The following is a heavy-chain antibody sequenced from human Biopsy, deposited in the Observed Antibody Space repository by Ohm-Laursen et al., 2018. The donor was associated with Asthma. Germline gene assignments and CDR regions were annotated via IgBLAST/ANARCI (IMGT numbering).Heavy chain of an antibody. V-gene: IGHV1-46*01. CDR3: ARDGPVGAPPDY. J-gene: IGHJ4*02. CDR1: GYTFTSYY. D-gene: IGHD1-26*01. Sequence: GSSVKVSCKASGYTFTSYYMHWVRQAPGQGLEWMGIINPSGGSTSYAQKFQGRVTMTRDTSTSTAYMGLRSLRSDDTAVYYCARDGPVGAPPDYWGQGTLVTVSS. CDR2: INPSGGST.